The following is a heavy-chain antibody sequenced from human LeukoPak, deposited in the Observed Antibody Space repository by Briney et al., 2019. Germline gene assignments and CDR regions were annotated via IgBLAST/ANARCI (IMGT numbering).Heavy chain of an antibody. D-gene: IGHD5-18*01. J-gene: IGHJ4*02. Sequence: SKTLSLTCTVSGGSISPYYWGWIRQPPGKGLEFIGFMHYSGSANYHPSLKSRVSISLDTSKNQFSLNLSSVTAADTAMYFCARGNGEYAYGYYFDYWGQGSLVTVSS. V-gene: IGHV4-59*01. CDR1: GGSISPYY. CDR2: MHYSGSA. CDR3: ARGNGEYAYGYYFDY.